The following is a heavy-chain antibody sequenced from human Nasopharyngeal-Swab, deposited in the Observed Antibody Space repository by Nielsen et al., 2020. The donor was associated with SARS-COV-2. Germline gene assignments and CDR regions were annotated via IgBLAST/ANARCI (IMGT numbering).Heavy chain of an antibody. D-gene: IGHD5-18*01. Sequence: GKSLKISCAASGFIFSSYAMHWVRQAPGKGLEWVAVISYDESNKYYADSVKGRFTISRDNSKNTLYLQMNSLRAEDTAVYYCARAGGGYSYADYWGQGTLVTVSS. V-gene: IGHV3-30-3*01. CDR2: ISYDESNK. CDR1: GFIFSSYA. CDR3: ARAGGGYSYADY. J-gene: IGHJ4*02.